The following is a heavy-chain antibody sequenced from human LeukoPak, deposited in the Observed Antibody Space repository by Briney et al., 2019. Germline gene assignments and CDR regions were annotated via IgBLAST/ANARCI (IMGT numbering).Heavy chain of an antibody. J-gene: IGHJ1*01. CDR1: GFSFSSFG. CDR2: IRYDGSEK. CDR3: AIDRVASSTAGYFEH. V-gene: IGHV3-30*02. D-gene: IGHD2-2*01. Sequence: GGSLRLSCVASGFSFSSFGMHWVRQAPGRGLEWVAFIRYDGSEKSDADSVKGRLTISRDNSKKTIYLQMYDLSAEDTAVYYCAIDRVASSTAGYFEHWGQGTPVIVSS.